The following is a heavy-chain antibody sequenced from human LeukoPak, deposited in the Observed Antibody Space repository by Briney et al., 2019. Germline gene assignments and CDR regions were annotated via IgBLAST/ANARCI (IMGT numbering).Heavy chain of an antibody. Sequence: ASVKVSCKASGYTFTSYYMHWVRQAPGQGLEWMGIINPSGGSTSYAQKFQGRVTMTRNTSTSTVYMELSSLGSEDTAVYYCARDLNAGPYYFDYWGQGTLVTVSS. CDR3: ARDLNAGPYYFDY. J-gene: IGHJ4*02. CDR2: INPSGGST. CDR1: GYTFTSYY. V-gene: IGHV1-46*01.